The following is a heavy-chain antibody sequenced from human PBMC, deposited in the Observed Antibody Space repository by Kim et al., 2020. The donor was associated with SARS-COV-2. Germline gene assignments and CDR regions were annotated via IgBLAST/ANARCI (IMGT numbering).Heavy chain of an antibody. CDR3: ARIGWGGDV. CDR2: GST. Sequence: GSTTHRPSRRSRLTISVDTSKNQFSLKLDSVTAADTAVYYCARIGWGGDVWGQGTTVTVSS. V-gene: IGHV4-4*09. J-gene: IGHJ6*02. D-gene: IGHD3-10*01.